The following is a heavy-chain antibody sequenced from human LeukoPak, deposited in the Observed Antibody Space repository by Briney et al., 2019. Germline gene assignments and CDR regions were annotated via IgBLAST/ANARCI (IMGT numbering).Heavy chain of an antibody. D-gene: IGHD3-10*01. J-gene: IGHJ6*03. V-gene: IGHV4-59*01. CDR2: IYYSGST. CDR1: GGSISSYY. Sequence: PSETLSLTCTVSGGSISSYYWSWIRQPPGKGLEWIGYIYYSGSTNYNPSLKSRVTISVDTSKNQFSLKLSSVTAADTAVYYCARVSDGSGSSLYYYYYMDVWGKGTTVTISS. CDR3: ARVSDGSGSSLYYYYYMDV.